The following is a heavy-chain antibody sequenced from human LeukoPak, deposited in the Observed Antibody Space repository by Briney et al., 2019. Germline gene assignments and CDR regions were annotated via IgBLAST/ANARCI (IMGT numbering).Heavy chain of an antibody. CDR1: GGSISSGSYY. V-gene: IGHV4-61*02. D-gene: IGHD3-10*01. CDR2: IFTSGST. Sequence: SETLSLTCTVSGGSISSGSYYWSWIRQPAGKGLEWIGRIFTSGSTKYNPSLKSRVTISVDTSNNHFSLKLSSVTAADTGVYYCAREGKITMVRGVIRYYYMDVWGKGTTVTISS. J-gene: IGHJ6*03. CDR3: AREGKITMVRGVIRYYYMDV.